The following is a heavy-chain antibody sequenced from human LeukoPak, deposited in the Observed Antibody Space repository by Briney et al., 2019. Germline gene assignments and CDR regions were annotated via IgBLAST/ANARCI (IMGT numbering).Heavy chain of an antibody. V-gene: IGHV1-46*01. CDR1: GYTFTSYY. D-gene: IGHD6-13*01. J-gene: IGHJ4*02. Sequence: GASVKVSCKASGYTFTSYYMHWVRQCPGQGLEWMGIINPSGGSTSYAQKFQGRVTMTRDTSTSTVCMELSSLRSEDTAVYYCARQTDSSSWIHPRYYFDYWGQGTLVTVSS. CDR3: ARQTDSSSWIHPRYYFDY. CDR2: INPSGGST.